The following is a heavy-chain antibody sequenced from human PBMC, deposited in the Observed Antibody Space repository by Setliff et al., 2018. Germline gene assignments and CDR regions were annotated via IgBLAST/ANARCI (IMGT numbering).Heavy chain of an antibody. CDR3: VRDIYFYGGYATGLGAFDI. CDR2: INHSGST. V-gene: IGHV4-34*01. Sequence: SETLSLTCTVYGGSFTNYYWGWIRQSPGKGLEWIGEINHSGSTNYNPSLKSRLTISVDESTNQFSLKLSSVTAADTAVYYCVRDIYFYGGYATGLGAFDIWGQGTLVTVSS. J-gene: IGHJ3*02. D-gene: IGHD5-12*01. CDR1: GGSFTNYY.